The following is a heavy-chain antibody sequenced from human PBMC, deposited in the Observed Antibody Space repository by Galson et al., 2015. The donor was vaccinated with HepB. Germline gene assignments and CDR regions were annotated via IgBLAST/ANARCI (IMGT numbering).Heavy chain of an antibody. J-gene: IGHJ4*02. CDR2: IKSKTDAA. V-gene: IGHV3-15*01. CDR1: GLTFSNTW. CDR3: TTDVPIAVAGSPQGSYFDY. D-gene: IGHD6-19*01. Sequence: SLRLYCAASGLTFSNTWMNWVRLAPGKGLEWVGRIKSKTDAADYATPVKGRFTISRDDSKNTLYLQMNSLKTEDTAVYYCTTDVPIAVAGSPQGSYFDYWGQGTLVTVSS.